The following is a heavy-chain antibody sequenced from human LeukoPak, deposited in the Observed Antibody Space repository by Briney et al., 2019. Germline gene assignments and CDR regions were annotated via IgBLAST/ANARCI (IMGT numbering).Heavy chain of an antibody. J-gene: IGHJ4*02. Sequence: PGGSLRLSCAASGFTFSNYWMSWVRQAPGKGLEWVANIKEDGSAKYYVDSVKGRFTISRDNAKNSQYLQMNSLRAEDTAVYYCERDTGYNTFDYWGQGTLVTVSS. V-gene: IGHV3-7*05. CDR1: GFTFSNYW. D-gene: IGHD5-24*01. CDR2: IKEDGSAK. CDR3: ERDTGYNTFDY.